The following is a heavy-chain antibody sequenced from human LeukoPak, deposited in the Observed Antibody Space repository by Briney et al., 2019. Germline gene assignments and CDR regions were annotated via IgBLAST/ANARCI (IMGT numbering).Heavy chain of an antibody. CDR1: GYTFTRND. Sequence: ASVKVSCKTSGYTFTRNDINWVRQATGQGLEWMGWMNPNSGNSGYAQKFQGRVTITRDNSISTAYMELNSLTSEDTAVYYCARVHGRDGYNYRYYFDYWGQGTLVTVSS. CDR3: ARVHGRDGYNYRYYFDY. J-gene: IGHJ4*02. CDR2: MNPNSGNS. D-gene: IGHD5-24*01. V-gene: IGHV1-8*03.